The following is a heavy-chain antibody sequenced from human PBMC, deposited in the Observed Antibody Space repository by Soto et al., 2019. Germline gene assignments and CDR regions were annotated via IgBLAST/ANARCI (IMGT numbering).Heavy chain of an antibody. D-gene: IGHD3-22*01. CDR3: AKRPLSIITFDY. CDR2: ISAYNGNT. V-gene: IGHV1-18*01. Sequence: GASVKVSCKASGYTFTSYGISWVRQAPGQGLEWMGWISAYNGNTNYAQKLQGRVTMTTDTSTSTAYMELRSLRAEDTAVYYCAKRPLSIITFDYWGLGTLVTVSS. J-gene: IGHJ4*02. CDR1: GYTFTSYG.